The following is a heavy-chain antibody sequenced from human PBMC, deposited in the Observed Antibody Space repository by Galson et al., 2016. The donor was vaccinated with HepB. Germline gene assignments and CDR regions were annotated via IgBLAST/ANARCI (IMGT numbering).Heavy chain of an antibody. Sequence: SETLSLTCTVSGDSISSYYWSWIRQPPGKELEWIGHIYYSGSTNYNPSLKSRVTISVDSSKNQFSLKLSSVTAADTAVYYCARLHGVVYFDLWGRGTLVTVSS. J-gene: IGHJ2*01. V-gene: IGHV4-59*01. CDR3: ARLHGVVYFDL. D-gene: IGHD3-10*01. CDR2: IYYSGST. CDR1: GDSISSYY.